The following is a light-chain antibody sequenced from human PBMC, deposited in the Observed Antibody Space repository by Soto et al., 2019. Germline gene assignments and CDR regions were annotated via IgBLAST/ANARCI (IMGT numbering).Light chain of an antibody. CDR3: QQYYSTPPT. CDR2: WAS. V-gene: IGKV4-1*01. CDR1: QSVLYSSNNKNY. J-gene: IGKJ1*01. Sequence: DIVMTQSPDSLAVSLGERATINCKSSQSVLYSSNNKNYLAWYQQKPGQPPKLLIYWASTRESGVPDRFSGSGSGTDFTLTINSLQAEGVAVYYCQQYYSTPPTFGQGTKVEIK.